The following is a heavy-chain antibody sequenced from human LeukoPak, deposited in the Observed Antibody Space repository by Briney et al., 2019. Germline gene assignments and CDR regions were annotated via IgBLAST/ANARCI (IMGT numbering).Heavy chain of an antibody. V-gene: IGHV3-53*01. CDR1: GFTVSSNY. Sequence: GGSLRLSCAASGFTVSSNYMSWVREAPGKGVEWVSVIYSGGSTYYADSVKGRFTISRDNSKNTLYLQMNSLRAEDTAVYYCAGTTVTTTGAFDIWGQGTMVTVSS. CDR3: AGTTVTTTGAFDI. CDR2: IYSGGST. D-gene: IGHD4-17*01. J-gene: IGHJ3*02.